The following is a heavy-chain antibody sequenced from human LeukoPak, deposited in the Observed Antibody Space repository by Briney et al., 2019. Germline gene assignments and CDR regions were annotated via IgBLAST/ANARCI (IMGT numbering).Heavy chain of an antibody. D-gene: IGHD1-26*01. V-gene: IGHV3-7*01. CDR2: IKEDGTEE. Sequence: GGSPRLSCAASGFTFKYFWMSWVRQAPGKGLEWVAHIKEDGTEEYYVDSVKGRFTISRGDAKSSLYLQMNSLTVEDTALYYCVRGGWELDYWGQGTLVTVSS. CDR3: VRGGWELDY. CDR1: GFTFKYFW. J-gene: IGHJ4*02.